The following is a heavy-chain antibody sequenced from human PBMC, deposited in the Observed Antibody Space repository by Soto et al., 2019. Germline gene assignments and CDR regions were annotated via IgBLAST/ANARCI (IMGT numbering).Heavy chain of an antibody. CDR1: GFTFSSYA. D-gene: IGHD6-13*01. CDR2: ISYDGSNK. CDR3: ARDVGIAAAGTGWFDP. J-gene: IGHJ5*02. Sequence: QVQLVESGGGVVQPGRSLRLSCAASGFTFSSYAMHWVRQAPGKGLEWVAVISYDGSNKYYADSVKGRFTISRDNSKTTLYLQMNSLRAEDTAVYYCARDVGIAAAGTGWFDPWGQGTLVTVSS. V-gene: IGHV3-30-3*01.